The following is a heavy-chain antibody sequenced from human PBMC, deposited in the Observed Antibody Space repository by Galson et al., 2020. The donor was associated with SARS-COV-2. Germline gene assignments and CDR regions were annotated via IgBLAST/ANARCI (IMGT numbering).Heavy chain of an antibody. CDR2: IYYSGST. Sequence: SETLSLTCTVSGGSISSSSYYWGWIRQPPGKGLEWIGSIYYSGSTYYNPSLKSRVTISVDTSKNQFSLKLSSVTAADTAVYYCARSIYCSSTSCYWRADDYWGQGTLVTVSS. CDR3: ARSIYCSSTSCYWRADDY. CDR1: GGSISSSSYY. J-gene: IGHJ4*02. V-gene: IGHV4-39*01. D-gene: IGHD2-2*01.